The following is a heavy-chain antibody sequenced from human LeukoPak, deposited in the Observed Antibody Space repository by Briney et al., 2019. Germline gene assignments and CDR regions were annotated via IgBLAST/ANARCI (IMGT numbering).Heavy chain of an antibody. CDR3: ARAIAARDYYYYMDV. CDR1: GGSISSSSYY. D-gene: IGHD6-6*01. V-gene: IGHV4-39*07. J-gene: IGHJ6*03. CDR2: IYYSGST. Sequence: SETLSLTCTVSGGSISSSSYYWGWIRQPPGKGLEWIGSIYYSGSTYYNPSLKSRVTISVDTSKNQFSLKLSSVTAADTAVYYCARAIAARDYYYYMDVWGKGTTVTVPS.